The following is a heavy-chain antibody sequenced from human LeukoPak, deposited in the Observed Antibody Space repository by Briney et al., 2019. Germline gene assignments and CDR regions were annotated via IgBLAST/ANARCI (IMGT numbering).Heavy chain of an antibody. D-gene: IGHD3-10*01. J-gene: IGHJ4*02. Sequence: ASVKVSCKVSGYTLTELSMHWVRQAPGKGLEWMGGFDPEHGETIYAQKFQGRLSMTEDTSTDTASMELSSLRSEGTAIYYCATPLWFGERYSQASSYFFNYWGQGTLVTVSS. CDR3: ATPLWFGERYSQASSYFFNY. CDR1: GYTLTELS. V-gene: IGHV1-24*01. CDR2: FDPEHGET.